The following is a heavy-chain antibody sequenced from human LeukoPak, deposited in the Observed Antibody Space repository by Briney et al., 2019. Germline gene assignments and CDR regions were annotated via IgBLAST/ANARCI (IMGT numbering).Heavy chain of an antibody. CDR3: ARLYYYDSSGYYYAETIDY. J-gene: IGHJ4*02. D-gene: IGHD3-22*01. CDR2: IIPIFGTA. V-gene: IGHV1-69*13. Sequence: SVKVSCKASGGTFISYAISWVRQAPGQGLEWMGGIIPIFGTADYAQKFQGRVTITADESTSTAYMELSNLRSEDTAVYYCARLYYYDSSGYYYAETIDYWGQGTLVTVSS. CDR1: GGTFISYA.